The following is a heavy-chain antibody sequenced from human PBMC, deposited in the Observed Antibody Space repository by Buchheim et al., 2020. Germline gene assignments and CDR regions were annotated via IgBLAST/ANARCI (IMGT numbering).Heavy chain of an antibody. J-gene: IGHJ4*02. CDR3: ARNATVTTSGDGFDY. CDR2: INPSGGST. CDR1: GYTFTNYY. Sequence: QVQLVQSGAEVKKPGASVKVSCKASGYTFTNYYMHWVRQAPGQGLEWMGIINPSGGSTSYTQNFQGRPTMTRDTSTSTVYMELSSLRSEDTAVYYCARNATVTTSGDGFDYWGQGTL. D-gene: IGHD4-11*01. V-gene: IGHV1-46*01.